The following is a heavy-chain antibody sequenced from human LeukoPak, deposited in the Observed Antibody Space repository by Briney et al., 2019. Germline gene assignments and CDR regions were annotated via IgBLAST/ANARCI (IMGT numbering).Heavy chain of an antibody. CDR1: GASISSSGSY. CDR2: INYSGST. D-gene: IGHD5-24*01. J-gene: IGHJ5*02. CDR3: ARRRDGYNWGDWFDP. Sequence: KPSETLSLTCTVSGASISSSGSYWGWIRQPPGKGLEWIGTINYSGSTYYNPSLKSRVTISVDTSKNQFSLKLSSVTAADTAVYYCARRRDGYNWGDWFDPWGQGTLVTISS. V-gene: IGHV4-39*01.